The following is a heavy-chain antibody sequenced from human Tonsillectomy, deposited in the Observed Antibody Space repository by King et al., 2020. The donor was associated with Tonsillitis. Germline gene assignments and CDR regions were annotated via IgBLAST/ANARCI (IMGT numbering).Heavy chain of an antibody. Sequence: VQLQESGPGLVKPSETLALTCTVSADSFNNYYWSWVRQPPGKGLEWIAHIHYTGRSKFHPSLKSRAAISVDTSKNQFSLKVTSVTAADTAVYYCAKHDNSGFYSLDPWGQGTLVTVPS. V-gene: IGHV4-59*01. CDR3: AKHDNSGFYSLDP. D-gene: IGHD3-22*01. J-gene: IGHJ5*02. CDR1: ADSFNNYY. CDR2: IHYTGRS.